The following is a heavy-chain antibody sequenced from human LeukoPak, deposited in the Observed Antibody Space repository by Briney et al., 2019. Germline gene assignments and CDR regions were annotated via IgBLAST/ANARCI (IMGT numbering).Heavy chain of an antibody. CDR2: ISSNGART. J-gene: IGHJ6*02. V-gene: IGHV3-23*01. CDR3: VKDTTTGELGSGGGMDV. CDR1: GITFSTYA. Sequence: GSLRLSCAASGITFSTYAMSWVRRAPGKGLEWVSTISSNGARTYYADSVKGRFTISRDNFKNMLYLQMNGVRAEDTAVYYCVKDTTTGELGSGGGMDVWGQGTTVTVSS. D-gene: IGHD1-26*01.